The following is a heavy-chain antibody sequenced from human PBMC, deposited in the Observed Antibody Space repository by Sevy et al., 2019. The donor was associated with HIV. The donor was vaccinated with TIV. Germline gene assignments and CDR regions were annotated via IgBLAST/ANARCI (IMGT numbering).Heavy chain of an antibody. CDR1: GFIFSNYY. V-gene: IGHV3-11*01. D-gene: IGHD4-17*01. Sequence: GGSLRLSCAASGFIFSNYYMIWIRQAPGKGLEWVSYISTSGTTIFYADSVKGRFTISRDNAKNSLYLQMNILRAEDTAVYFCARAEEDADYPSYYFYGMDVWGQGTTVTVSS. CDR2: ISTSGTTI. J-gene: IGHJ6*02. CDR3: ARAEEDADYPSYYFYGMDV.